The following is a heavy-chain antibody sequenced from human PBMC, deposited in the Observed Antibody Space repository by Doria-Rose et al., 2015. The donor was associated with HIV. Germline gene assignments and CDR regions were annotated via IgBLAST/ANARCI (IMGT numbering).Heavy chain of an antibody. D-gene: IGHD3-10*01. V-gene: IGHV3-21*01. Sequence: EVQLVESGGGLVRPGGSLRLSCATSGFTFSSHRINWVRQAPGKGLEWVSSISSTSAYINYADSVSGRSTISRDNARNSLYLQMDSLRAEDTAIYYCATGVTLDYWGQGTLVTVSS. CDR1: GFTFSSHR. J-gene: IGHJ4*02. CDR3: ATGVTLDY. CDR2: ISSTSAYI.